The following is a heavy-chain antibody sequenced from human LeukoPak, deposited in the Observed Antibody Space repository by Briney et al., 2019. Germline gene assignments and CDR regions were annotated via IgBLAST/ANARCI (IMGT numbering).Heavy chain of an antibody. CDR1: GGTFSSYA. CDR2: IIPIFGTA. J-gene: IGHJ5*02. V-gene: IGHV1-69*05. CDR3: ARDRQYQLLYNWFDP. D-gene: IGHD2-2*02. Sequence: SVKVSCKASGGTFSSYAISWVRQAPGQGLEWMGGIIPIFGTANYAQKFQGRVTITTDESTSTAYMELSSLRSEDTAVYYCARDRQYQLLYNWFDPWGQGTLVTVSS.